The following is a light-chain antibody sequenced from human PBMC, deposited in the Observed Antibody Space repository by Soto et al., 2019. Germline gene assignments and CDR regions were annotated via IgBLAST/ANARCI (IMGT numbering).Light chain of an antibody. V-gene: IGKV1-39*01. J-gene: IGKJ2*01. CDR1: QSITSY. CDR3: QQSYSTPRMYT. Sequence: DIQMTQFPSSLSASVGDRVTITCRASQSITSYLNWYQQKPGKAPKLLIYAASSLQSGVPSRFSGSGSGTDFSLTSSSLQPEEFATYYCQQSYSTPRMYTFGQGTKLEIK. CDR2: AAS.